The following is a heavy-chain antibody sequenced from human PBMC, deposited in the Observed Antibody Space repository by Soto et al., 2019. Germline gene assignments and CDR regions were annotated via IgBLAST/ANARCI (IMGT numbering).Heavy chain of an antibody. J-gene: IGHJ6*02. V-gene: IGHV3-30*18. D-gene: IGHD5-18*01. CDR2: ISYDGSNK. Sequence: QVQLVESGGGVVQPGRSLRLSCAASGFTFSSYGMHWVRQAPGKGLEWVAVISYDGSNKYYADSVKGRFTISRDNSKKTLYLQMNSLRAEDTAVYYCAKRDVDTAMVTVYYYGMDVWGQGTTVTVSS. CDR1: GFTFSSYG. CDR3: AKRDVDTAMVTVYYYGMDV.